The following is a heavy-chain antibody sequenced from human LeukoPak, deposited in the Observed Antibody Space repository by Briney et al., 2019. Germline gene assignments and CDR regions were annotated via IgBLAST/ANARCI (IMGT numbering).Heavy chain of an antibody. V-gene: IGHV3-30*04. J-gene: IGHJ4*02. CDR1: RFTFSSYA. D-gene: IGHD2-21*02. CDR3: ARAPVVVTPPPDY. Sequence: PGRSLRLSCAASRFTFSSYAMHWVRQAPGKGLEWVAVISYDGSNKYYADSVKGRFTISRDNSKNTLYLQMNSLRAEDTAVYYCARAPVVVTPPPDYWGQGTLVTVSS. CDR2: ISYDGSNK.